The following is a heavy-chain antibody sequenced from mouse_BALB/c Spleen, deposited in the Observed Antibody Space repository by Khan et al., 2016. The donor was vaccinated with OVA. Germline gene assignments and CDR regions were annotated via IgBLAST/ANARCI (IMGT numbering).Heavy chain of an antibody. Sequence: QVQLQQSGAELVRPGASVTLSCKASGYTFTDYEMHWVKQTPVHGLEWIGAIDPEAGVTAYNQMFKGKATLTADKSSTTAYMALRSLTSEGYAVYYCTSRDYGSRYGFAYWGQGTLVTVSA. CDR2: IDPEAGVT. J-gene: IGHJ3*01. CDR1: GYTFTDYE. D-gene: IGHD1-1*01. CDR3: TSRDYGSRYGFAY. V-gene: IGHV1-15*01.